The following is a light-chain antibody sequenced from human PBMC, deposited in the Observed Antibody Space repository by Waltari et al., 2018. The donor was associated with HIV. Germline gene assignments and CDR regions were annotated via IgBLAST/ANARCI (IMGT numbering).Light chain of an antibody. Sequence: EIVLTQSPSTLSLSPGDRATISCRASQSDSSYLAWYQQKPGQAPRLLIYDASNRATGIPARFSGSGSGTDFTLTISSLEPEDFAVYYCQQRINWPRITFVQGTRLEIK. CDR1: QSDSSY. J-gene: IGKJ5*01. CDR3: QQRINWPRIT. CDR2: DAS. V-gene: IGKV3-11*01.